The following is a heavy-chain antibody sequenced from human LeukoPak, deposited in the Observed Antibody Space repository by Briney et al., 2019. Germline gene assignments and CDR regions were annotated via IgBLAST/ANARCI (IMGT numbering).Heavy chain of an antibody. CDR3: APMDAFDI. J-gene: IGHJ3*02. CDR1: GFTFSSYA. Sequence: PGRSLRLSCAASGFTFSSYAMHWVRQAPGKGLEWVAVISYDGSNKYYADSVKGRFTISRDNSKNTLYLQMSSLRAEDTAVYYCAPMDAFDIWGQGTMVTVSS. CDR2: ISYDGSNK. V-gene: IGHV3-30-3*01.